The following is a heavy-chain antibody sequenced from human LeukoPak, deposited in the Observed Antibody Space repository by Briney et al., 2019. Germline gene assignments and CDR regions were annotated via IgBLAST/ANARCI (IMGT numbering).Heavy chain of an antibody. CDR2: IYTRGST. J-gene: IGHJ5*02. CDR3: ARDDYGGENWFDP. CDR1: GGSINNYY. D-gene: IGHD4-23*01. V-gene: IGHV4-4*07. Sequence: SETLSLTCTVSGGSINNYYWSWIRQPAGKGLEWIGRIYTRGSTNYNPSLKSRVTMSVDTSKNQFSLKLSSVTAADTAVYYCARDDYGGENWFDPWGQGTLVTVSS.